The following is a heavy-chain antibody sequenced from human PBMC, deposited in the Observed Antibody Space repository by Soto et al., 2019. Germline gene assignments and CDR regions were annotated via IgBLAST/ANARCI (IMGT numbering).Heavy chain of an antibody. D-gene: IGHD2-15*01. J-gene: IGHJ4*02. CDR2: ISSSSRTI. CDR3: ATDKGRSHLDY. CDR1: GFTFSSYS. Sequence: EVQLVESGGGLVQPGGSLRLSCAASGFTFSSYSMKWARQAPGKGLEWISYISSSSRTIDYPDSVKGRFTISRDNAKNSLYLQMNSLGAEDTAVYYCATDKGRSHLDYWGEGTLVTVSS. V-gene: IGHV3-48*01.